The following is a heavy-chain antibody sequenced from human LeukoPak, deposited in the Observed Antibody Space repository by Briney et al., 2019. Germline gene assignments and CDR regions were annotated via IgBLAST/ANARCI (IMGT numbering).Heavy chain of an antibody. CDR3: ARVLHTPASPDY. CDR2: ISAYNGNT. CDR1: GYTFTSYG. V-gene: IGHV1-18*01. J-gene: IGHJ4*02. Sequence: ASVKVSCKASGYTFTSYGISWVRQAPGQGLEWMGWISAYNGNTNYAQKLQGRVTMTTDTSPSTAYMELRSLRSDDTALYYCARVLHTPASPDYWGQGTLVTASS. D-gene: IGHD2-2*02.